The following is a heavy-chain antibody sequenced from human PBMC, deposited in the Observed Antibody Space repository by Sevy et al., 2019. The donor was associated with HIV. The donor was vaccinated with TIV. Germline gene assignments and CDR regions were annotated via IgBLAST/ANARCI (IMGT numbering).Heavy chain of an antibody. V-gene: IGHV3-73*01. Sequence: GGSLRLSCAASGFTFSGSAMQWVRQASGKGLEWVGRIRSKGNSYATAYAASGKGRFTISRDDSKNTVYLQMNSLKTEDTAAYYCTRGGARASSSWYDYFDYWGQGTLVTVSS. J-gene: IGHJ4*02. CDR1: GFTFSGSA. D-gene: IGHD6-13*01. CDR3: TRGGARASSSWYDYFDY. CDR2: IRSKGNSYAT.